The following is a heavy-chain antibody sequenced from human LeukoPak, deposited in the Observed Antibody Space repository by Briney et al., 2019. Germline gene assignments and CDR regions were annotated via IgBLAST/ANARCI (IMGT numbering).Heavy chain of an antibody. D-gene: IGHD4-17*01. CDR2: IYYSGST. CDR1: GGSIGSYY. CDR3: ARLVSTTAYYFDY. V-gene: IGHV4-59*01. J-gene: IGHJ4*02. Sequence: PSETLSLTCTVSGGSIGSYYWSWIRQPPGKGLEWIGYIYYSGSTNYNPSLKSRVTISVDTSKNQFSLKLSSVTAADTAVYYCARLVSTTAYYFDYWGQGTLVTVSS.